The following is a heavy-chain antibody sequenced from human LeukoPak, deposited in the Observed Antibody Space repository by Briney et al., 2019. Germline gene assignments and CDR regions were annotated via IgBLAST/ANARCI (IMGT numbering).Heavy chain of an antibody. V-gene: IGHV3-23*01. CDR1: GFTFSNYD. CDR3: AEDRLKHDY. CDR2: MSGSVGVT. Sequence: GGSLRLSCVASGFTFSNYDMSWVRRAPGKGLEWVSAMSGSVGVTYYADSVKGRFTISRDNSKNTLYLQMNSLRVDDTAVYYCAEDRLKHDYWGHGNLFIVSS. J-gene: IGHJ4*01.